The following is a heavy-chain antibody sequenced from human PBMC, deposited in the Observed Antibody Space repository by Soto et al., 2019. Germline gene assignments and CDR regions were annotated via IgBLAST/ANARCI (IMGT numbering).Heavy chain of an antibody. Sequence: QVQLVQSGAEVKKPGASVKVSCKASGYTFTGYYMHWVRQAPGQGLEWMGWINPNSGGTNYAQKFQGRVTMTRDTSISTAYMELSRLRSDDTAVYYCAREEGQWLVGRIEYFQHWGQGTLVTVSS. V-gene: IGHV1-2*02. D-gene: IGHD6-19*01. CDR2: INPNSGGT. CDR3: AREEGQWLVGRIEYFQH. CDR1: GYTFTGYY. J-gene: IGHJ1*01.